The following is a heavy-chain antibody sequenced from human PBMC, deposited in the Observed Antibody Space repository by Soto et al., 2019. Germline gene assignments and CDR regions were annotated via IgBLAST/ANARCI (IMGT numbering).Heavy chain of an antibody. D-gene: IGHD6-19*01. J-gene: IGHJ4*02. Sequence: GGSLRLSCAASGFTFSSYAMSWVRQAPGKGLEWVSAISGSGGSTYYADSVKGRFTISQDNSKNTPYLQMNSLRAEDTAVYYCAKRLIAVAEVDYWGQGTLVTVSS. CDR2: ISGSGGST. CDR3: AKRLIAVAEVDY. V-gene: IGHV3-23*01. CDR1: GFTFSSYA.